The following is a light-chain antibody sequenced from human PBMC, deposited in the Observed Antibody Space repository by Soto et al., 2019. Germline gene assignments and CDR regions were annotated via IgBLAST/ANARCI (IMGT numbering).Light chain of an antibody. J-gene: IGKJ2*01. CDR1: QSVSSSY. Sequence: EIVLTQSPGTLSLSPVERATLSCRASQSVSSSYLAWYQQKPGQAPRPLIYGASSRATGIPDRFSGSGSGTDFTLTISRLEPEDFAVYYCQQYGSSSLMYTFGQGTKVDIK. CDR3: QQYGSSSLMYT. CDR2: GAS. V-gene: IGKV3-20*01.